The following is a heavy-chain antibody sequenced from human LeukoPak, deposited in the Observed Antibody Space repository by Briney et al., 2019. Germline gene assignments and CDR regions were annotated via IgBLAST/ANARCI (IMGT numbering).Heavy chain of an antibody. J-gene: IGHJ4*02. CDR2: ISSSSSYI. V-gene: IGHV3-21*01. CDR1: GFTFSSYS. CDR3: ARDQGTLGPFDY. Sequence: GGSLRLSCAASGFTFSSYSMNWVRQAPGKGLEWVSSISSSSSYIYYADSVKGRFTISRDNAKNSLYLQMNSLRAEDTAVYYCARDQGTLGPFDYWGQGTLVTVSS. D-gene: IGHD3-16*01.